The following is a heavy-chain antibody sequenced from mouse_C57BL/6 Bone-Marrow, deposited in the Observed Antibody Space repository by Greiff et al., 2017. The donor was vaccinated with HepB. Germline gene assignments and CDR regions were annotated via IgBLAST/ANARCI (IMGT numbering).Heavy chain of an antibody. Sequence: EVQLVESGPGLVKPSQSLSLTCSVTGYSITSGYYWNWIRQFPGNKLEWMGYISYDGSNNYNPSLKNRISITRDTSKNQFFLKLNSVTTEDTATYYCAREGHYYGSSYVDYWGQGTTLTVSS. D-gene: IGHD1-1*01. CDR2: ISYDGSN. V-gene: IGHV3-6*01. CDR1: GYSITSGYY. CDR3: AREGHYYGSSYVDY. J-gene: IGHJ2*01.